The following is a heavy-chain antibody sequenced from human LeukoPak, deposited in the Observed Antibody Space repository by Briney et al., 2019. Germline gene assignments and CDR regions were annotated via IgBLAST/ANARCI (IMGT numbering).Heavy chain of an antibody. CDR2: INHSGST. CDR3: ARESDCSGGSCYSNGDAFDI. V-gene: IGHV4-34*01. J-gene: IGHJ3*02. D-gene: IGHD2-15*01. CDR1: SGSFSGYY. Sequence: PSETLSLTCAVYSGSFSGYYWSWIRQPPGKGLEWIGEINHSGSTNYNPSLKSRVTISADTSKNQFSLKLSSVTAADTAVYYCARESDCSGGSCYSNGDAFDIWGQGTMVTVSS.